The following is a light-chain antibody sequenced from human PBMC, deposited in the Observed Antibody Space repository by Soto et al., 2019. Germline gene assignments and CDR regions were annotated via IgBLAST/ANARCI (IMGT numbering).Light chain of an antibody. CDR2: MAS. CDR3: QQYNVYSPT. J-gene: IGKJ1*01. Sequence: DIQMTQSPSTLSASVGDRVTITCRASQSISSWLAWYQQKPGKAPNLLIYMASTLESGVPSRFSCSGSETEITLTITNLQPDDFATYYCQQYNVYSPTFGQGTKVEI. V-gene: IGKV1-5*03. CDR1: QSISSW.